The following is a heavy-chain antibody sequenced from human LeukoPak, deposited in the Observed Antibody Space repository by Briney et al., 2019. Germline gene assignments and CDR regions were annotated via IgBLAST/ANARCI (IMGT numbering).Heavy chain of an antibody. CDR1: GYTLTELS. J-gene: IGHJ4*02. V-gene: IGHV1-24*01. CDR3: ATLGELSSYFDY. CDR2: FDPEDGET. D-gene: IGHD3-16*02. Sequence: ASVKVSCKVSGYTLTELSMHWVRQAPGKGLEWMGGFDPEDGETIYAQKFQGRVTMTEDTSTDTAYMELSSLRSEDTAVYYCATLGELSSYFDYWGQGTPVTVSS.